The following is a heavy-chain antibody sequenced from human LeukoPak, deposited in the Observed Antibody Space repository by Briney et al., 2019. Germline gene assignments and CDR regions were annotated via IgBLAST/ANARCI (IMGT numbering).Heavy chain of an antibody. CDR2: IMGDGAKK. Sequence: GGSLRLSCAVSGFTFSSHWMGWVRQASGKGLEWVANIMGDGAKKYYVDSVKGRFTISRDNAKNSLYLQMNSLRGEDTAVYFCARGGDRHDRPFDYWGQGALVTVSS. CDR3: ARGGDRHDRPFDY. D-gene: IGHD3-22*01. J-gene: IGHJ4*02. CDR1: GFTFSSHW. V-gene: IGHV3-7*01.